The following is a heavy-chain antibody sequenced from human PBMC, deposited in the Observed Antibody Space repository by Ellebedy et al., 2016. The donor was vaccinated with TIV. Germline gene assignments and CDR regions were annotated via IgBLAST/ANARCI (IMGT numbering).Heavy chain of an antibody. J-gene: IGHJ4*02. CDR2: MSVTFNKN. CDR3: AKKVGTGLSLDY. CDR1: GFTFSNSA. Sequence: PGGSLRLSCAASGFTFSNSAMSWVRQAPGKGLEWVSAMSVTFNKNYYLDSVKGRFTISRDNSKSTLYLQMNSLRAEDTAVYYCAKKVGTGLSLDYWGQGMLVTVSS. V-gene: IGHV3-23*01. D-gene: IGHD2/OR15-2a*01.